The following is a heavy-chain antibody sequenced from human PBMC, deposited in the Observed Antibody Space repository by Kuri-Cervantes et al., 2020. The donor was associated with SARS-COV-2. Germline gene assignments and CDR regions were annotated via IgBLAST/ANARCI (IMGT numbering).Heavy chain of an antibody. J-gene: IGHJ5*02. CDR1: GYTFTGYY. V-gene: IGHV1-2*02. Sequence: ASVKVSCKASGYTFTGYYMHWVRQAPGQGLEWMGWINPNSGGTNYAQKFQVRVTMTRDTSISTAYMELSRLRSDDTAVYYCARGGRRYSSSQNKHNWFDPWGQGTLVTVSS. CDR3: ARGGRRYSSSQNKHNWFDP. D-gene: IGHD6-6*01. CDR2: INPNSGGT.